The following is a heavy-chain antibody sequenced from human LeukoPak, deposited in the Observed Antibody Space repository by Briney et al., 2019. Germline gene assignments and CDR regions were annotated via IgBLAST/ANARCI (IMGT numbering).Heavy chain of an antibody. Sequence: SETLSLTCTVSVGSISGHYWSWIRQPPGKGLEWIAFVHYTGTTRYNPSLQSRVTISADTSKNQFSLKLTSVTAADAAVYYCARLLNNHNAGDADTFDMWGQGTMVTVSS. CDR3: ARLLNNHNAGDADTFDM. CDR1: VGSISGHY. CDR2: VHYTGTT. J-gene: IGHJ3*02. D-gene: IGHD2-21*01. V-gene: IGHV4-59*11.